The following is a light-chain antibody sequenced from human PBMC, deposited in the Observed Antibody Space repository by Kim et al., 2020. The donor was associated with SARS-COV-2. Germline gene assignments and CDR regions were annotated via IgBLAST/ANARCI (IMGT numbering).Light chain of an antibody. V-gene: IGKV1-33*01. CDR2: DVS. CDR1: QVIRKF. CDR3: QQNDDFPIT. Sequence: ASVGDRVTITCQATQVIRKFLNWYQQRPGKAPKPLIYDVSNLQTGVPSRFSGSGYGTHFSLTISSLQPEDIATYYCQQNDDFPITFGQGTRLEIK. J-gene: IGKJ5*01.